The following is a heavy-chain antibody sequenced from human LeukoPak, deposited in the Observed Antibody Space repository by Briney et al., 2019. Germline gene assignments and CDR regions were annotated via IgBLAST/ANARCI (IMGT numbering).Heavy chain of an antibody. CDR1: GFTFSTYW. CDR2: INTDGYT. J-gene: IGHJ4*02. D-gene: IGHD1-26*01. V-gene: IGHV3-74*01. CDR3: AREGSGSYYIDY. Sequence: PGGSLRLSCAASGFTFSTYWMHWVRQAPGKGLVWVSRINTDGYTSYADSVKGRFTISRDNAKNTLYLQMNSPRAEDTAVYYCAREGSGSYYIDYWGQGTLVTVSS.